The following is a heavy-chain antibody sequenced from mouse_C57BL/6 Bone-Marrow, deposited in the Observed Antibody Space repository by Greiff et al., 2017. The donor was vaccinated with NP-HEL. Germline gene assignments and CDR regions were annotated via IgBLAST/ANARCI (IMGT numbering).Heavy chain of an antibody. Sequence: VQLQESGAELVRPGSSVKLSCKASGYTFTSYWMHWVKQRPIQGLEWIGNIDPSDSETHYNQKFKDKATLTVDKSSSPAYMQLSSLTSEDSAVYYWARRYYGNYGYWGQGTTLTVSS. D-gene: IGHD2-1*01. V-gene: IGHV1-52*01. J-gene: IGHJ2*01. CDR1: GYTFTSYW. CDR2: IDPSDSET. CDR3: ARRYYGNYGY.